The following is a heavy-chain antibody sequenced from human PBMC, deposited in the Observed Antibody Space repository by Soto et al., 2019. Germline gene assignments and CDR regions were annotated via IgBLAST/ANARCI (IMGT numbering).Heavy chain of an antibody. CDR2: ISDAAGSA. V-gene: IGHV3-23*01. J-gene: IGHJ3*01. Sequence: LRLSCVASGFTFSSYAMSWVRQVPGKGLEWVSTISDAAGSAYYVDSVKGRFTISRDNSKKTLYLQMNSLRAEDSAVYYCARPYGGKIGDAPDLWGPGTMVTVSS. D-gene: IGHD4-17*01. CDR3: ARPYGGKIGDAPDL. CDR1: GFTFSSYA.